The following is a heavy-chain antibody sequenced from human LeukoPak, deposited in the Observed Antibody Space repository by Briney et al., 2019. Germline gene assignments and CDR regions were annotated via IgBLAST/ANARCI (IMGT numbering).Heavy chain of an antibody. CDR1: GGSISSGDYY. CDR3: ARGVIRDSGAFDI. CDR2: IYYSEST. Sequence: SQTLSLTCTVSGGSISSGDYYWSWIRQPPGKGLEWLGYIYYSESTYYNPSLQSRVTISVDTSKNQFSLKLSSVTAADTAVYYCARGVIRDSGAFDIWGQGTMVTVSS. V-gene: IGHV4-30-4*01. D-gene: IGHD1-26*01. J-gene: IGHJ3*02.